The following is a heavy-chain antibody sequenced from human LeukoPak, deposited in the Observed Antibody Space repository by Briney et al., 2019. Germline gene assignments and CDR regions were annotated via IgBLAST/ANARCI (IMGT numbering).Heavy chain of an antibody. CDR3: AKYGNSGWVIDN. V-gene: IGHV4-59*08. Sequence: SETLSLTCTVSGGSIGSDYWTWIRQPPGKGLEYIGYIYYTGATNYNPSLKSRVTISIDTSKNQFSLKLSSVTAADTAVYFCAKYGNSGWVIDNWGQGTLVTVSS. D-gene: IGHD6-19*01. J-gene: IGHJ4*02. CDR1: GGSIGSDY. CDR2: IYYTGAT.